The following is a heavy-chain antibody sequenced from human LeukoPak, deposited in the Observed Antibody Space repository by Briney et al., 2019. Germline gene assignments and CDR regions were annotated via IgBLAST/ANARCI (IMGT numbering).Heavy chain of an antibody. V-gene: IGHV3-53*01. CDR2: IYSGGST. CDR1: GFTVSSNY. J-gene: IGHJ3*02. Sequence: PGGSLRLSCAASGFTVSSNYMSWVRQAPGKGLEWVSVIYSGGSTYYADSVKDRFTISRDNSKNTLYLQMNSLRAEDTAVYYCASNSINYDFWSGYNLAASDIWGQGTMVTVSS. CDR3: ASNSINYDFWSGYNLAASDI. D-gene: IGHD3-3*01.